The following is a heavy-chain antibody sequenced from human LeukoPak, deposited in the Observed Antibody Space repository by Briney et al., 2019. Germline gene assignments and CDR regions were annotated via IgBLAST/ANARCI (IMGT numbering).Heavy chain of an antibody. V-gene: IGHV3-53*01. CDR2: IYSGGST. CDR3: ARQLDYDTYFDY. Sequence: PGGSLRLSCAASGFTVSSNYMSWVRQAPGKGLEWVSVIYSGGSTYYADSVKGRFTISRDNSKNTLYLQMNSLRAEDTAVYYCARQLDYDTYFDYWGQGTLVTVSS. CDR1: GFTVSSNY. D-gene: IGHD3-22*01. J-gene: IGHJ4*02.